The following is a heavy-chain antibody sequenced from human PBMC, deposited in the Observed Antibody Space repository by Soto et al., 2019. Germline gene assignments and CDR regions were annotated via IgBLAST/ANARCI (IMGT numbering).Heavy chain of an antibody. V-gene: IGHV4-34*01. Sequence: SLALTFALHGGSLSGYYWSWIRQPPLKGRERIGEINHSGSTNYNPYLKSRVTISVDTSKNQFSLKLSSVTSADTAVYYCAETIAAAATFDYGGQGNQGTVS. CDR2: INHSGST. J-gene: IGHJ4*02. CDR1: GGSLSGYY. D-gene: IGHD6-13*01. CDR3: AETIAAAATFDY.